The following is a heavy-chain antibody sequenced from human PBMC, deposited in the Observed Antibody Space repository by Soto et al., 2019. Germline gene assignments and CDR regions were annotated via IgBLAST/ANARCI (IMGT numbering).Heavy chain of an antibody. V-gene: IGHV4-39*01. Sequence: QLQLQESGPGLVKPSETLSLTCTVSGDSVTISDYYWGWIRQPPGKGLEWIGGIHYSGSTYYNPSLKSRVTISGDTPKKQFSLKLTSVTAADAAVYYCAAHDSGGYYAEYWGQGTLVTVSA. CDR1: GDSVTISDYY. D-gene: IGHD3-22*01. CDR2: IHYSGST. CDR3: AAHDSGGYYAEY. J-gene: IGHJ4*02.